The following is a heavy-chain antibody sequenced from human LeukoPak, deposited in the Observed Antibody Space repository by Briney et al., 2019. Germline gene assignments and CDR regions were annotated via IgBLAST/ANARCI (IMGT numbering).Heavy chain of an antibody. Sequence: SVKVSCKASGYTFTSYDINWVRQATGQGLEWMGGIIPIFGTANYAQKFQGRVTITADESTSTAYMELSSLRSEDTAVYYCATRDRAFDYWGQGTLVTVSP. CDR2: IIPIFGTA. CDR1: GYTFTSYD. J-gene: IGHJ4*02. CDR3: ATRDRAFDY. V-gene: IGHV1-69*13.